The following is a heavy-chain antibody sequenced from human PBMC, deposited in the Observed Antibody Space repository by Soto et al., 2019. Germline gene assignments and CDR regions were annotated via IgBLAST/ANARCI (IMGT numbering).Heavy chain of an antibody. Sequence: PSETLALTCTVSGGSISSYYWSWIRQPPGKGLEWIGYIFYSGSTNYNPSLKSRVTISVDTSKNQFSLKLSSVTAADTAVYYCARRYSSGLDYWGQGTLVTVS. D-gene: IGHD6-19*01. CDR1: GGSISSYY. CDR3: ARRYSSGLDY. V-gene: IGHV4-59*08. J-gene: IGHJ4*02. CDR2: IFYSGST.